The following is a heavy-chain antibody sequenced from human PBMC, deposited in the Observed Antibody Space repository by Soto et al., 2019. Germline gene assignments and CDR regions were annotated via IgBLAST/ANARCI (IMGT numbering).Heavy chain of an antibody. CDR3: ARETGLRSSGLSYYFDF. CDR1: GFTLSSYS. V-gene: IGHV3-48*02. D-gene: IGHD6-19*01. Sequence: EVQLVESGGGMVQPGGSLRVSCAASGFTLSSYSMHWVRQAPGKGLEWVSYISGSGGTIYYADSVKGRFTISRDNAKNSLSVQMNSLRDEDTAVYFCARETGLRSSGLSYYFDFWGQGTRVTVSS. CDR2: ISGSGGTI. J-gene: IGHJ4*02.